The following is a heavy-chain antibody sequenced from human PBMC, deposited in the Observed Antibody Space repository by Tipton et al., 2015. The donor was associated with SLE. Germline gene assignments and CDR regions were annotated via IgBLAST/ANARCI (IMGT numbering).Heavy chain of an antibody. J-gene: IGHJ4*02. CDR2: SYHSGSI. CDR1: AGSISSSSYY. V-gene: IGHV4-39*01. Sequence: TLSLTCTVSAGSISSSSYYWGWIRQPPGKGLEWIGSSYHSGSIYYNPSLKSRVTISVDTSKNQFSLRLSSVTAADTAVYYCATHGSSEVFDYWGQGTLVTVSS. CDR3: ATHGSSEVFDY.